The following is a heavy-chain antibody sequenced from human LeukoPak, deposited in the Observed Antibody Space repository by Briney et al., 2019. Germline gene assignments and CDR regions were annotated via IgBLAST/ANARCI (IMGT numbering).Heavy chain of an antibody. J-gene: IGHJ4*02. V-gene: IGHV4-31*03. D-gene: IGHD3-22*01. Sequence: SETLSLTCTVSGGSISSGGYYWSWIRQHPGKGLEWIGYIYYSGSTYYNPSLKSRVTISADTSKNQFSLKLSSVTAADTAVYYCARDLRGYDSSGYYKGYFDYWGQGTLVTVSS. CDR3: ARDLRGYDSSGYYKGYFDY. CDR2: IYYSGST. CDR1: GGSISSGGYY.